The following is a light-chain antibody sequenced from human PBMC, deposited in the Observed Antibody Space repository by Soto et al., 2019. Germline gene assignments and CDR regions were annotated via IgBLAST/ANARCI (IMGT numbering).Light chain of an antibody. CDR1: SSDVGGYDY. Sequence: QSVVTQPASVSGSPGQSISISCTGTSSDVGGYDYVSWSQQYPGKAPRLIIYEVSSRPSGVSHSFSGSKSGNTASLTISGLRAEDEGDYFCRSFTGTSALILFGGGTKLTVL. J-gene: IGLJ2*01. CDR3: RSFTGTSALIL. CDR2: EVS. V-gene: IGLV2-14*01.